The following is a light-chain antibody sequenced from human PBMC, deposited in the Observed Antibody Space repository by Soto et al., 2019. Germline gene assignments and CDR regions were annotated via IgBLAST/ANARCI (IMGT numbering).Light chain of an antibody. J-gene: IGKJ2*01. CDR2: GAS. V-gene: IGKV3-20*01. Sequence: EIVLTQSPGTLSLSPGERATISCSASQSVSSSDLAWYQQKPGQAPRLLIYGASSRATGIPDRFSGSGSGTDFTLTIRRLEPEDFAVYYCQQYGSSPPYTFGQGTKLEIK. CDR1: QSVSSSD. CDR3: QQYGSSPPYT.